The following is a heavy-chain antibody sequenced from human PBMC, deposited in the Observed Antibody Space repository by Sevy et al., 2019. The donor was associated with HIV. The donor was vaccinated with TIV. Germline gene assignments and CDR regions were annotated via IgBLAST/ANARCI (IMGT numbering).Heavy chain of an antibody. CDR2: ISSSGSET. CDR3: VKGGWGDY. V-gene: IGHV3-23*01. Sequence: GGSLRLSCAASGFIFTKYDMNWVRQIPGEGPEWVAGISSSGSETYYTDSVKGRFTISRDNSVNTLYLQMNSLRDEDTAVYFCVKGGWGDYWGQGTVVIVSS. J-gene: IGHJ4*02. D-gene: IGHD6-19*01. CDR1: GFIFTKYD.